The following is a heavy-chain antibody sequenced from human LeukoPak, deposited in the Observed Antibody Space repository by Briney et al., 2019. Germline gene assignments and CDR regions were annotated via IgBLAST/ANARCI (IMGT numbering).Heavy chain of an antibody. Sequence: PPGGSLRLSCAASGFTFSSYAMSWVRQAPGKGLEWVSGISGNGGITYYADSVKGRFTISRDNSRNTLYLQMNSLRAEDTAVYYCAKVSPYGNYAGPSDYWGQGTLVTVSS. CDR1: GFTFSSYA. CDR3: AKVSPYGNYAGPSDY. J-gene: IGHJ4*02. CDR2: ISGNGGIT. V-gene: IGHV3-23*01. D-gene: IGHD4-11*01.